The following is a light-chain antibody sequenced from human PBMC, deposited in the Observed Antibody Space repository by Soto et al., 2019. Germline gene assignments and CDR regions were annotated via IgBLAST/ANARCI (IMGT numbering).Light chain of an antibody. CDR1: QSVSYY. CDR3: LQHNSFPRT. Sequence: EIVLTQSPGTLSLSPGERATLSCRASQSVSYYLAWYQQKPGQAPRLLIYDASSRATGVPDRFSGSGSGTDFTLTISRLEPEDFATYYCLQHNSFPRTFGQGTKVEIK. J-gene: IGKJ1*01. CDR2: DAS. V-gene: IGKV3-20*01.